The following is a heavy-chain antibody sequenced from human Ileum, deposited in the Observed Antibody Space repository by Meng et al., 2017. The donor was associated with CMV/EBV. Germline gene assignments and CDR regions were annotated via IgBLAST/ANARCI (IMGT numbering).Heavy chain of an antibody. V-gene: IGHV3-30*04. CDR3: ARDTHSPVPSRYNYGMDV. CDR1: GFTFSNYA. J-gene: IGHJ6*02. Sequence: GGSLRLSCAASGFTFSNYAMHWVRQAPGKGLEWVAVISYDGSNEYYAHSVKGRFTISRNNSKNTLYLQMNSLRGEETAVYYCARDTHSPVPSRYNYGMDVWGQGTTVTVSS. D-gene: IGHD2-15*01. CDR2: ISYDGSNE.